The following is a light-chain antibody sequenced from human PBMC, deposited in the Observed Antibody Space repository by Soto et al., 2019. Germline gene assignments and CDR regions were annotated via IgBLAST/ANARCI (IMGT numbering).Light chain of an antibody. CDR2: DAS. V-gene: IGKV3-11*01. CDR3: QQRSNWPRT. CDR1: QSVSGY. Sequence: EIVLTQSPATLSLSPGERATLSCRASQSVSGYLAWYQQKAGQAPRLLIYDASNRSTGIPARFSGSGSGTDFTLTSSSLEPEDFAVYYCQQRSNWPRTFGHGTKVEIK. J-gene: IGKJ1*01.